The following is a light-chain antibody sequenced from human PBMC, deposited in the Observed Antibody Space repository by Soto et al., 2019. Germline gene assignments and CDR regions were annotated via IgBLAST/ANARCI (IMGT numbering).Light chain of an antibody. Sequence: QSVLTQPASVSGSPGQSITISCTGTSSDVGGHNAVSWYRQDPGKAPKLVIYDVTNRPSGVSNRFSGSKSDNTASLTISGLQTEDEADYYCSSFTSSITYVFGTGTQLTVL. J-gene: IGLJ1*01. CDR3: SSFTSSITYV. CDR1: SSDVGGHNA. CDR2: DVT. V-gene: IGLV2-14*01.